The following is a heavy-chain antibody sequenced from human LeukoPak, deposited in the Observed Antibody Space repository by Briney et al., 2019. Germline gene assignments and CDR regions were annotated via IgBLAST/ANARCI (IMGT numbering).Heavy chain of an antibody. V-gene: IGHV1-2*02. CDR2: INPNSGGT. J-gene: IGHJ4*02. CDR1: GYTFTGYY. CDR3: ARDDSGSYYFDY. D-gene: IGHD1-26*01. Sequence: ASVKVSCKASGYTFTGYYMHWVRQAPGQGLEWMGWINPNSGGTNYAQKFQGRVTMTRDPSISTAYMELSRLRSDDTAVYYCARDDSGSYYFDYWGQGTLVTVSS.